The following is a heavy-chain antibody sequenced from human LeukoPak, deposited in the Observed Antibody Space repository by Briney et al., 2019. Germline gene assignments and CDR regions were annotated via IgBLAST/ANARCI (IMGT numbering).Heavy chain of an antibody. V-gene: IGHV4-39*01. D-gene: IGHD4-17*01. CDR2: IYSSGST. CDR3: AKHEYGDLKDFDY. Sequence: SETLSLTCAVSGASISGSGYYWGWIRQPPGKGLEWIGNIYSSGSTYYNASLQSRVTISIDTSKNQFSLKLTSVTAADTAVYYCAKHEYGDLKDFDYWGQGTLVTVSS. CDR1: GASISGSGYY. J-gene: IGHJ4*02.